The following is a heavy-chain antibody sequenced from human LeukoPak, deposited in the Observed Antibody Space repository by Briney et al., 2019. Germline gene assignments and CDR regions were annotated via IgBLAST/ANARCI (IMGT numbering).Heavy chain of an antibody. D-gene: IGHD2-15*01. CDR2: ICGSGGST. CDR1: GFTFGSYS. J-gene: IGHJ4*02. CDR3: AKDQFIVVLVAPIGDFDY. V-gene: IGHV3-23*01. Sequence: GSLRLSCAAPGFTFGSYSMSWVRQAPGKGLEWVSAICGSGGSTYYADSVKGRFTIYRDNSKNTLYLQMNSLRAEDTAVYYCAKDQFIVVLVAPIGDFDYWGQGTLVTVSS.